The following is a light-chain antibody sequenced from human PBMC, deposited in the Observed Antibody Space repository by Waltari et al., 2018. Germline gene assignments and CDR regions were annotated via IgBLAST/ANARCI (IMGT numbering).Light chain of an antibody. CDR3: SSYGGTYFV. J-gene: IGLJ2*01. CDR1: SNEVGGSHY. Sequence: QSALPQPRSVSGSPGSSVPISSTGTSNEVGGSHYFPWYQHHPGEVPKLMIYDVTQRPSGVPDRFSGSKSGNTASLTISGLQADDEADYYCSSYGGTYFVFGGGTRLTVL. CDR2: DVT. V-gene: IGLV2-11*01.